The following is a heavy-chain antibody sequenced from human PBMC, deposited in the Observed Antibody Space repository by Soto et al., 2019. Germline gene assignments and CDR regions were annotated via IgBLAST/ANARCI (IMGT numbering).Heavy chain of an antibody. D-gene: IGHD1-26*01. CDR2: ISHSGST. CDR3: ARYSGKYYGY. CDR1: GGSISSYY. Sequence: QVQLQESGPGLVKPSETLSLTCAVSGGSISSYYWTLIRQPPGKGLEWIGFISHSGSTSYNPSLKSRVTMSVDTSKHQFALKLSYVTAADTAVYYGARYSGKYYGYWGQGSLVTVCS. V-gene: IGHV4-59*01. J-gene: IGHJ1*01.